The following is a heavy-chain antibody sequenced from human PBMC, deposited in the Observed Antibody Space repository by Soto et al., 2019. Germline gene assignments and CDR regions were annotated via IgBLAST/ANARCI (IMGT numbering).Heavy chain of an antibody. Sequence: ASVKVSCKASGYTFTSYGISWVRQAPGQGLEWMGWISAYNGNTNYAQKLQGRVTMTTDTSTSTAYMELRSLRSDHTAVYYCARGSYYDSSGWVDYWGKETLVTVPS. CDR2: ISAYNGNT. D-gene: IGHD3-22*01. V-gene: IGHV1-18*01. CDR3: ARGSYYDSSGWVDY. J-gene: IGHJ4*02. CDR1: GYTFTSYG.